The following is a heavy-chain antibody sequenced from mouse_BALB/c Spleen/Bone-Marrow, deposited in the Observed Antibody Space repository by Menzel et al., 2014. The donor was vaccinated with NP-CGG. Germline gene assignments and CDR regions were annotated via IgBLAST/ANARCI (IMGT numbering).Heavy chain of an antibody. J-gene: IGHJ2*01. CDR2: INSDGGST. CDR3: VRGNYGNYVDYFDF. CDR1: GFTFSNYG. D-gene: IGHD2-1*01. Sequence: EVQVVESGGGLVQPGGSLKLSCAASGFTFSNYGMSWVRQTPDKRLKLVATINSDGGSTYYPDSVKGRFTIYRDTAKNTLYLQMSSLKSEEPAMYYCVRGNYGNYVDYFDFWGQGTTLTVSS. V-gene: IGHV5-6-3*01.